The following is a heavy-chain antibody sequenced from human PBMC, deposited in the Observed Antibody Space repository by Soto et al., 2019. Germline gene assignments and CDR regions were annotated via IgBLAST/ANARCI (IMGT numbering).Heavy chain of an antibody. CDR2: ISPIFGTP. Sequence: QVQLVQSGAEVKKPGSSVTVSCKASGGTFSSYTISWVRQAPGQGLEWMAGISPIFGTPIYAQKFQDRVTITADDSTMTDYMEMNRQTSDDTAVYYCARVVVGSRLRLDYWGQGTLVTISS. D-gene: IGHD1-26*01. CDR1: GGTFSSYT. V-gene: IGHV1-69*01. CDR3: ARVVVGSRLRLDY. J-gene: IGHJ4*02.